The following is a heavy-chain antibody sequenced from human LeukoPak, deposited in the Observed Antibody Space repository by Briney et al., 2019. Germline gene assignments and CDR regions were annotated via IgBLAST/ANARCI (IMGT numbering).Heavy chain of an antibody. Sequence: PRGGSTSYAQKFQGRVTVTRDTSTSTVHMELSGLRSEDTAVYYCARDQEAFDYWGQGTLVTVSS. V-gene: IGHV1-46*01. CDR2: PRGGST. CDR3: ARDQEAFDY. J-gene: IGHJ4*02.